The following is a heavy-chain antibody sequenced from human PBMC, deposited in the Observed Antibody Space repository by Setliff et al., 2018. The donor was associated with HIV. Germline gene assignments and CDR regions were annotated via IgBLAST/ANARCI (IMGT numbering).Heavy chain of an antibody. CDR2: IKQDGSEQ. CDR1: GFSFSSYW. CDR3: ARGRGESRTNYFDY. V-gene: IGHV3-7*03. Sequence: SCAGSGFSFSSYWMTWVRQAPGKGLEWVANIKQDGSEQFYVDSVKGRFTISRDNAKNSLYLQMNSLRAEDTAVYFCARGRGESRTNYFDYWGQGTLVTVSS. J-gene: IGHJ4*02.